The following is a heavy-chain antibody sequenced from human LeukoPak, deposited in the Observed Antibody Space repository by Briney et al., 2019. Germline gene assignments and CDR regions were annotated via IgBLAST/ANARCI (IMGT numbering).Heavy chain of an antibody. Sequence: GESLKISCQGSGYSFTSYWIGWVRQMPGKGLEWMGIIYPGDSDTRYSPSFQGQVTISADKSISTAYLQWSSLKASDTAMYYCARPRQKTDDAFDIWGQGTMVTVSS. V-gene: IGHV5-51*01. J-gene: IGHJ3*02. CDR3: ARPRQKTDDAFDI. CDR2: IYPGDSDT. CDR1: GYSFTSYW.